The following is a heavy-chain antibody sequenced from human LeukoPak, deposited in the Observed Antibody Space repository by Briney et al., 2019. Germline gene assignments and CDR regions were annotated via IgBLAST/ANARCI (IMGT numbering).Heavy chain of an antibody. Sequence: GGSLRLSCSRSEFTFITYSMNWLRQAPGKGLEWVSYISSSSSTIYYAGSVKGRFTISRDNAKNSLNLEMNSLRAEDTAVYYCARGSYDTSGYYAGAGARADCWVQGTLVTVSS. CDR1: EFTFITYS. CDR2: ISSSSSTI. CDR3: ARGSYDTSGYYAGAGARADC. J-gene: IGHJ4*02. V-gene: IGHV3-48*01. D-gene: IGHD3-22*01.